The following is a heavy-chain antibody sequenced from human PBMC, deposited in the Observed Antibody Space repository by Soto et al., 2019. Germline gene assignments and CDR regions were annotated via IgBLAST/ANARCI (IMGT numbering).Heavy chain of an antibody. Sequence: GGSLRLSCAASGFTFSSYAMSWVRQAPGKGLEWVSAISGSGGSTYYADSVKGRFTISRDNSKNTLYLQMNSLRAEDTAVYYCAKRPRSGWYLGYFDYWGQGTLVTVSS. J-gene: IGHJ4*02. CDR1: GFTFSSYA. CDR2: ISGSGGST. D-gene: IGHD6-19*01. V-gene: IGHV3-23*01. CDR3: AKRPRSGWYLGYFDY.